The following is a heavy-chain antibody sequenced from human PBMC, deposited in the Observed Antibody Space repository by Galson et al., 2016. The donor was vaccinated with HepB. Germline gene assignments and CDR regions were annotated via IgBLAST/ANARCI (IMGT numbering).Heavy chain of an antibody. Sequence: SLRLSCAASGFTFRSYEMNWVRQAPGKGLEWVAYITSDSETMHYADSVKGRFTISRDNAKNSLYLQMNSLRADDTAIYYCARGTNEFGSADRTPLDYWGQGTLVTVSS. D-gene: IGHD3-3*01. CDR3: ARGTNEFGSADRTPLDY. V-gene: IGHV3-48*03. CDR1: GFTFRSYE. CDR2: ITSDSETM. J-gene: IGHJ4*02.